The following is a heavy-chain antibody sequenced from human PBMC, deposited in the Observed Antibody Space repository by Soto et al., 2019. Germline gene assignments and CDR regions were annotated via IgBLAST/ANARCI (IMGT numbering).Heavy chain of an antibody. CDR1: GGTFSSYA. CDR3: ASLGVVEDHYYYGMDV. J-gene: IGHJ6*02. CDR2: IIPIFGTA. V-gene: IGHV1-69*01. Sequence: QVQLVQSGAEVKKPGSSVKVSCKASGGTFSSYAISWVRQAPGQGLEWLGGIIPIFGTANYAQKFQGRVTITADESTSTAYMELSSLRSEDTAVYYCASLGVVEDHYYYGMDVWGQGTTVTVSS. D-gene: IGHD3-22*01.